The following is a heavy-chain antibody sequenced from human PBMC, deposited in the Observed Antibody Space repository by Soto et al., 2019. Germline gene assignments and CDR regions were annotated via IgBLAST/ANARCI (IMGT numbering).Heavy chain of an antibody. V-gene: IGHV1-2*04. CDR1: GYTFTGYY. D-gene: IGHD6-19*01. Sequence: ASVKVPCKASGYTFTGYYMHWVRQAPGQGLEWMGWINPNSGGTNYAQKFQGWVTMTRDTSISTAYMELSRLRSDDTAVYYCARDQDSSYYYGMDVWGQGTTVTVSS. CDR2: INPNSGGT. CDR3: ARDQDSSYYYGMDV. J-gene: IGHJ6*02.